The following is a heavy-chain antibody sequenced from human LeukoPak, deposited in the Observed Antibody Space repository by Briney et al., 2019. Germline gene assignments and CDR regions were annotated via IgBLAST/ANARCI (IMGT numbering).Heavy chain of an antibody. V-gene: IGHV4-59*01. J-gene: IGHJ4*02. CDR1: GGSISSYY. Sequence: SETLSLTCTVSGGSISSYYWNWIRQPPGKGLEWIGHVYYSGSTNYSPSLKSRVTISVDTSKNQFSLNLTSVTAADTAVYYCARMYGYTYGPDYWGQGTLVTVPS. CDR2: VYYSGST. CDR3: ARMYGYTYGPDY. D-gene: IGHD5-12*01.